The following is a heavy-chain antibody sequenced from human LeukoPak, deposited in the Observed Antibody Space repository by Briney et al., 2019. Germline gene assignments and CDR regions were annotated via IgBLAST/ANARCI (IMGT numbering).Heavy chain of an antibody. J-gene: IGHJ6*03. CDR2: IIPIFGTA. CDR1: GGTFSSYA. D-gene: IGHD6-13*01. Sequence: SVKVSCKASGGTFSSYAISWVRQAPGQGLEWMGGIIPIFGTANFAQKFQGRVTITADESTRTAYMEMSSLRSEDTAGYYCARGLPRIAAATHPPFYYYYMDVWGKGTTVTISS. CDR3: ARGLPRIAAATHPPFYYYYMDV. V-gene: IGHV1-69*01.